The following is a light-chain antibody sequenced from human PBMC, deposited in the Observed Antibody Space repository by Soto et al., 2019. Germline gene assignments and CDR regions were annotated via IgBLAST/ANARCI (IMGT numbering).Light chain of an antibody. CDR3: QQYNNWRT. V-gene: IGKV3-15*01. CDR1: QSVSSI. J-gene: IGKJ1*01. Sequence: EKVMTPAPAPLSVSPGGKATLSFTASQSVSSILAWYQQKPGQAPRLLIYGASTRATGIPARFSGSGSGTEFTLTISSLQSEDFAVYYCQQYNNWRTFGQGTKVDIK. CDR2: GAS.